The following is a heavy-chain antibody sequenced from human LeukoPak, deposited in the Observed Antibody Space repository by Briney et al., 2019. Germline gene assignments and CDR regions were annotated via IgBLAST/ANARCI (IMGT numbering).Heavy chain of an antibody. Sequence: SVKVSCKASGGTFSSYAISWVRQAPGQGPEWMGGIIPIFGTANYAQKLQGRVTITTDESTSTAYMELRSLRSDDTAVYYCARGIVVETAIPPHYFDYWGQGTLVTVSS. CDR3: ARGIVVETAIPPHYFDY. J-gene: IGHJ4*02. V-gene: IGHV1-69*05. CDR1: GGTFSSYA. D-gene: IGHD2-21*02. CDR2: IIPIFGTA.